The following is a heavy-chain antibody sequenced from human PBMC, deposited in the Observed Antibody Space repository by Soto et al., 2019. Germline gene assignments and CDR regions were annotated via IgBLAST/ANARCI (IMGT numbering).Heavy chain of an antibody. CDR2: INAGNGNT. CDR1: GYTFTSYA. Sequence: ASVKGSCKASGYTFTSYAMHWVRQAPGQRLEWMGWINAGNGNTKYSQKFQGRVTITRDTSASTAYMELSSLRSEDTAVYYCARDEYCSGGSCYYFDYWGQGTLVTVSS. J-gene: IGHJ4*02. CDR3: ARDEYCSGGSCYYFDY. V-gene: IGHV1-3*01. D-gene: IGHD2-15*01.